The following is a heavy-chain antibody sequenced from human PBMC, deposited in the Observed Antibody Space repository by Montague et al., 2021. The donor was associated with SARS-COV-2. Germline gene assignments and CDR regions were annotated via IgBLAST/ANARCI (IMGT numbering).Heavy chain of an antibody. CDR2: IYYSGST. D-gene: IGHD3-10*01. Sequence: SETLSLTCTVSGGSISSYSWSWIRQPPGKGLEWIVNIYYSGSTNYNPSLKSRVTISVDTSKNQFSLKLSSVTAADTAVYYCARGGSGSYYNGWFDPWGQGTLVTVSS. J-gene: IGHJ5*02. V-gene: IGHV4-59*01. CDR1: GGSISSYS. CDR3: ARGGSGSYYNGWFDP.